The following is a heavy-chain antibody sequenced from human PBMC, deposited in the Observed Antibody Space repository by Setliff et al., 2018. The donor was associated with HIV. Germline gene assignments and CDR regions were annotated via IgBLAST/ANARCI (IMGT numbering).Heavy chain of an antibody. D-gene: IGHD3-22*01. CDR1: GGSFSGYY. CDR2: INHSGSS. J-gene: IGHJ4*02. V-gene: IGHV4-34*01. Sequence: SETLSLTCAVYGGSFSGYYWSWIRQPPGKGLEWIGEINHSGSSNYNPSLKSRVTISVDTSKNQFSLKLSSVTAADTAVYYCAAYYYDNSAYLVDYWGQGTLVTVSS. CDR3: AAYYYDNSAYLVDY.